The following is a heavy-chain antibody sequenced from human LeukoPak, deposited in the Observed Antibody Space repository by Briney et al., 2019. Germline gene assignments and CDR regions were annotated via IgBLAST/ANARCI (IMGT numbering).Heavy chain of an antibody. J-gene: IGHJ3*02. D-gene: IGHD4-17*01. Sequence: QPGGSLRLSCAASGFTFSSYWMSWVRQAPGKGLEWVAVISYDGSNKYYADSVKGRFTISRDNSKNTLYLQMNSLRAEDTAVYYCAKEYGEGAFDIWGQGTMVTVSS. CDR3: AKEYGEGAFDI. CDR2: ISYDGSNK. CDR1: GFTFSSYW. V-gene: IGHV3-30*18.